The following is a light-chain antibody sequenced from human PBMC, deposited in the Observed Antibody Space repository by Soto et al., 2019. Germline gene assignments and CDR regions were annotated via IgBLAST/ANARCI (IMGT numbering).Light chain of an antibody. CDR1: HDISSY. J-gene: IGKJ3*01. V-gene: IGKV1-39*01. Sequence: DLQMTQSPSSLSASVGDRVTITCRASHDISSYLHWYQHKPGQAPKLLIYAASSLQSGVPSRFSGSGSGTDFTLTISSLQPEDVATYYCQQSFSVLYTFGPGTKVDIK. CDR2: AAS. CDR3: QQSFSVLYT.